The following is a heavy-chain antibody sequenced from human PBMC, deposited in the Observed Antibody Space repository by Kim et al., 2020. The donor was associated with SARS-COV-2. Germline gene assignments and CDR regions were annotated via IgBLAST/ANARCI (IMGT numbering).Heavy chain of an antibody. D-gene: IGHD2-2*02. J-gene: IGHJ6*02. CDR2: ISAYNGNT. CDR3: ARDRPKPPQLLYLGDYYYYGMDV. CDR1: GYTFTSYG. V-gene: IGHV1-18*04. Sequence: ASVKVSCKASGYTFTSYGISWVRQAPGQGLEWMGWISAYNGNTNYVQKLQGRVTMTTDTSTSTAYMELRSLRSDDTAVYYCARDRPKPPQLLYLGDYYYYGMDVWGQGTTVTVSS.